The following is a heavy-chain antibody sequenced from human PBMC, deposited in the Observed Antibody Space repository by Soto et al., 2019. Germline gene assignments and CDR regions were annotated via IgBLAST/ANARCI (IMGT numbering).Heavy chain of an antibody. V-gene: IGHV3-23*01. J-gene: IGHJ5*02. CDR3: ARGQRALITYGPFDP. CDR1: GFTLSSYA. CDR2: FSGTGGYT. Sequence: PGGSLRLSCAASGFTLSSYAMSWVRQAPGKGLEWVSTFSGTGGYTYYTDSVKGRFTIPRDESKNTLFLHMNSLRAADTAVYYCARGQRALITYGPFDPWGQGTLVTVSS. D-gene: IGHD4-17*01.